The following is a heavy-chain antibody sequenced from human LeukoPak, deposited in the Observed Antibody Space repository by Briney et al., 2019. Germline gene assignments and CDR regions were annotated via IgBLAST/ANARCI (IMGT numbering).Heavy chain of an antibody. CDR3: ARDQWWELRLRGPRDAFDI. CDR1: GFTFTSSA. CDR2: IVVGSGNT. J-gene: IGHJ3*02. V-gene: IGHV1-58*01. Sequence: SVKVSCKAYGFTFTSSAVQWVRQARGQRLEWIGWIVVGSGNTNYAQKFQERVTITRDMSTSTAYMELSSLRSEDTAVYYCARDQWWELRLRGPRDAFDIWGQGTMVTVSS. D-gene: IGHD1-26*01.